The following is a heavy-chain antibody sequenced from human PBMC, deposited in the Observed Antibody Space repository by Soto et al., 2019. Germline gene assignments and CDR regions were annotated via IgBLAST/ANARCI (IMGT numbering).Heavy chain of an antibody. J-gene: IGHJ4*02. CDR1: GYTLTELY. CDR3: ATDLATVVRKRDY. V-gene: IGHV1-24*01. Sequence: GASVKVSCKVSGYTLTELYMYWVRQPPGKGLEWMGGFDPEDGKTIYAQKFQGRVTMTDDTSTDTAYMVLSSLRSEDTALYYCATDLATVVRKRDYWGQGTLVTVSS. CDR2: FDPEDGKT. D-gene: IGHD4-17*01.